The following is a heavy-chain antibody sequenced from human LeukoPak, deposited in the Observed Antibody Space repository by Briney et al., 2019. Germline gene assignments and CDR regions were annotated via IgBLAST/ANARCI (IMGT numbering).Heavy chain of an antibody. J-gene: IGHJ3*02. CDR3: ARDPRSSSHDAFDI. CDR1: GFTFDDYG. Sequence: RPGGSLRLSCAASGFTFDDYGMSWVRQAPGKGLEWVSGINWNGGSTGYADSVKGRFTISRDNAKNSLYLQMHSLRAEDTAVYYCARDPRSSSHDAFDIWGQGTMVTVSS. D-gene: IGHD6-6*01. V-gene: IGHV3-20*04. CDR2: INWNGGST.